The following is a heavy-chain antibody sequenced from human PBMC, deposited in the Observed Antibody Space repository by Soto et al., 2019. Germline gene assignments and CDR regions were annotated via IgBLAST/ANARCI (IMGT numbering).Heavy chain of an antibody. CDR1: GYTFTSYA. D-gene: IGHD5-12*01. CDR3: ARDLVPGYTGFSDY. J-gene: IGHJ4*02. Sequence: GASVKVSCKASGYTFTSYAMHWVRQAPGQRLEWMGWINAGNGNTKYSQKLQGRVTITRDTSATTAYMELRSLTSDDTAVYYCARDLVPGYTGFSDYWGQGTLVTVSS. V-gene: IGHV1-3*01. CDR2: INAGNGNT.